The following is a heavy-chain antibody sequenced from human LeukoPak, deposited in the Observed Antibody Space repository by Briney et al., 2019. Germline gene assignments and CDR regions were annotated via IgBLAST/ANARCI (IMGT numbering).Heavy chain of an antibody. CDR1: GYTFIGYY. J-gene: IGHJ3*02. D-gene: IGHD2-15*01. V-gene: IGHV1-2*02. CDR2: INPDSGGT. Sequence: ASVTVSCKASGYTFIGYYMHWVRQAPGQGLEWMGWINPDSGGTNYAQKFQGRVTMTRDTSISTVYMDLSSLRSDDTAVYYCARGISSRAFDIWGQGTMVTVSS. CDR3: ARGISSRAFDI.